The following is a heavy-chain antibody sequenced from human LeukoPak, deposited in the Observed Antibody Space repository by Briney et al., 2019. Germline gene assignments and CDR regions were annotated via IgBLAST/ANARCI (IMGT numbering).Heavy chain of an antibody. CDR2: IYHSGST. CDR3: ARDTVGATFPGAFDI. CDR1: GGSISTYY. D-gene: IGHD1-26*01. Sequence: SETLSLTCTVSGGSISTYYWTWIRQPPGKGLEWIGYIYHSGSTKYNSSLKSRVTMSVDTSKNQFSLKLSSVTAADTAVYYCARDTVGATFPGAFDIWGQGTMVTVSS. V-gene: IGHV4-59*12. J-gene: IGHJ3*02.